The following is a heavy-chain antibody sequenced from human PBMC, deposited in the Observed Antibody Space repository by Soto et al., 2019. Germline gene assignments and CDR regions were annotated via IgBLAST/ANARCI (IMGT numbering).Heavy chain of an antibody. J-gene: IGHJ5*02. CDR3: ARKSLSNLNWFDP. CDR1: GYTFTNYG. V-gene: IGHV1-18*04. CDR2: INADYGNT. D-gene: IGHD4-4*01. Sequence: ASVKVSCKASGYTFTNYGITWVRQAPGQGLEWMGWINADYGNTNYEQKFQGRVTMTTDTSTNTAYMELRSLRSDDTAVYYCARKSLSNLNWFDPLGQGTLVTVS.